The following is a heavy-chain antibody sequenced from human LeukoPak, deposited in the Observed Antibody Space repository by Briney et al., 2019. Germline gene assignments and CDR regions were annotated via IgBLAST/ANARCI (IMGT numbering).Heavy chain of an antibody. CDR3: TRFQSAGYPDGEYYYMDV. V-gene: IGHV3-49*03. J-gene: IGHJ6*03. Sequence: PGGSLRLSCTASGFTFGDYAMSWFRQAPGKGLEWVGFIRSKAYGATTEYAASVKGRFTISRDDSKSIAYLQMNSLETEDTAVYYCTRFQSAGYPDGEYYYMDVWGKGTTVTVSS. D-gene: IGHD4-17*01. CDR1: GFTFGDYA. CDR2: IRSKAYGATT.